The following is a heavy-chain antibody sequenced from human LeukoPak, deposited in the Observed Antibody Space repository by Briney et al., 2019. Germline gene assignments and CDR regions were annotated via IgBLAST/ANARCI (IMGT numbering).Heavy chain of an antibody. Sequence: SVKVSCTASGGTFSSYAISWVRQAPGQGLEWMGGVIPIFGTANYAQKFQGRVTITTDESTSTAYMELSSLRSEDTAVYYCAREDCSSTSCYLDPWGQGTLVTVSS. CDR1: GGTFSSYA. J-gene: IGHJ5*02. CDR3: AREDCSSTSCYLDP. CDR2: VIPIFGTA. D-gene: IGHD2-2*01. V-gene: IGHV1-69*05.